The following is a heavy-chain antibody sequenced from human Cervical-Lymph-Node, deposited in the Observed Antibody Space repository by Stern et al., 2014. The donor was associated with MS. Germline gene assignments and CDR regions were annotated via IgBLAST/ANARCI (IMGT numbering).Heavy chain of an antibody. V-gene: IGHV1-69*06. CDR3: ARTDYYDSSGYYDDAFDI. CDR1: GGTFSSYT. Sequence: MQLVESGAEVKKPGSSVKVSCKASGGTFSSYTIAWVRQAPGQGLEWMGEIIPMFGTAKYAQRFQGRVTITADKSTSTAYMELSSLRSEDTAVYYCARTDYYDSSGYYDDAFDIWGQGTMVTVSS. J-gene: IGHJ3*02. D-gene: IGHD3-22*01. CDR2: IIPMFGTA.